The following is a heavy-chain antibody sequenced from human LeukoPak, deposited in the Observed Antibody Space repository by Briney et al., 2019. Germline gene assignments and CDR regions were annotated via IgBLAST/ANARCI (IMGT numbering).Heavy chain of an antibody. Sequence: PSETLSLTCTVSGGSITGYYWNWIRQPAGQGLEWLGRVYSSGVGNYNPSLTSRVTMSVDTSKNQFSLKLTSLTAADTAVYYCGREEFLHEIDSSGYFVYWGQGTLVTVSS. CDR2: VYSSGVG. V-gene: IGHV4-4*07. CDR3: GREEFLHEIDSSGYFVY. J-gene: IGHJ4*02. D-gene: IGHD3-22*01. CDR1: GGSITGYY.